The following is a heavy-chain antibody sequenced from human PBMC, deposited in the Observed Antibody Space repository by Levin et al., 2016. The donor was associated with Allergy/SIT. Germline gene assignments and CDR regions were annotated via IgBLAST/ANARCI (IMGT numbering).Heavy chain of an antibody. CDR2: IYHSGST. Sequence: RQAPGKGLEWIGYIYHSGSTYYNPSLKSRVTISVDRSKNQFSLKLSSVTAADTAVYYCARGTYYYDSSGSKEGYYYYMDVWGKGTTVTVSS. CDR3: ARGTYYYDSSGSKEGYYYYMDV. V-gene: IGHV4-30-2*01. J-gene: IGHJ6*03. D-gene: IGHD3-22*01.